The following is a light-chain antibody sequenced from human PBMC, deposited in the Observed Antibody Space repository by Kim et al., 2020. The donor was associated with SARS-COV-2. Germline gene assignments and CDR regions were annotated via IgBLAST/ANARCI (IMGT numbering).Light chain of an antibody. Sequence: RLTISCPVSTSTIGAGYDVHWYRQLPGTAPKLRIYRNNNRPSGVPDRFSGSKSGTSASLAITGLQAEDEADYYCQSYDSSLNVVVFGGGTQLTVL. CDR3: QSYDSSLNVVV. CDR2: RNN. J-gene: IGLJ2*01. V-gene: IGLV1-40*01. CDR1: TSTIGAGYD.